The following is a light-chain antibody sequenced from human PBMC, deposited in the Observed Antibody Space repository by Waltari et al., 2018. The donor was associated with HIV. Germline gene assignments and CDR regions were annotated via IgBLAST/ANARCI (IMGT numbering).Light chain of an antibody. V-gene: IGLV1-40*01. CDR1: SSNIGAGYA. J-gene: IGLJ1*01. CDR2: GNS. CDR3: QSYDSSLSDV. Sequence: QSVLTQPPSVSGAPGQRVTISCTGSSSNIGAGYAVHWYQQLPGTAPKLPIYGNSNRPSGVPDRFSGSKSGTSASLAITGLQAEDEADYYCQSYDSSLSDVFGTGTKVTVL.